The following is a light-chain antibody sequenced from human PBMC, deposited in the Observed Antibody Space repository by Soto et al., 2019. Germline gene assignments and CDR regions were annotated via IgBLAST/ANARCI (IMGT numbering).Light chain of an antibody. CDR3: QQYNNWPLT. V-gene: IGKV3-15*01. Sequence: DIVMTQSPATLSVSPGERATLSCRAGQSVSINLAWYQQKPGQAPSLLIFGASTRATGIPARFSGSGSETEFPLTISSLQSEDFAVYYCQQYNNWPLTFGRGTKVEIK. J-gene: IGKJ4*01. CDR2: GAS. CDR1: QSVSIN.